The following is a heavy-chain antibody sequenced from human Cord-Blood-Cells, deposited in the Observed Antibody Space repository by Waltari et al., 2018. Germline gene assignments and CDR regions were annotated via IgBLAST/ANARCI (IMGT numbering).Heavy chain of an antibody. CDR3: ARRRSSSSWYFDL. Sequence: QLQLQESGPGLVKPSETLSLTCTVSGGSISSSSYYWGWIRQPPGKGLAWIGSIYYSVSTYYNPSLKSRVTISVDTSKNQFSLKLSSVTTADTAVYYCARRRSSSSWYFDLWGRGTLVTVSS. CDR2: IYYSVST. D-gene: IGHD6-6*01. V-gene: IGHV4-39*01. J-gene: IGHJ2*01. CDR1: GGSISSSSYY.